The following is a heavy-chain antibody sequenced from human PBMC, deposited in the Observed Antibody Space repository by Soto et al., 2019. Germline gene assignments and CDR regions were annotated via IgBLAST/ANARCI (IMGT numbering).Heavy chain of an antibody. CDR3: VRDDGSDINWFDP. J-gene: IGHJ5*02. V-gene: IGHV1-69*08. CDR1: GGTFTGYT. D-gene: IGHD3-10*01. CDR2: IIPVFGLA. Sequence: QVHLVQSGAEVRQPGASVKVYCKLSGGTFTGYTFSWLRQASGQGLAWRGRIIPVFGLAEPAQGFHDRLTLTADTTTYTVHMELYSLRFDDTAVYFCVRDDGSDINWFDPWGQGTRVTVSS.